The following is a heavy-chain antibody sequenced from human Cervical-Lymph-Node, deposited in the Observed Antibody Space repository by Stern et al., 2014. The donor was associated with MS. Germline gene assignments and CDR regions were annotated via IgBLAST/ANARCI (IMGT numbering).Heavy chain of an antibody. CDR2: ISLKTGSA. J-gene: IGHJ4*02. CDR1: GYTFTAYF. V-gene: IGHV1-2*02. Sequence: VQLVESGAEVVRPGASVKVSCKASGYTFTAYFLHWVRQAPGQGLEWMGWISLKTGSATYAQKFQDRVTMTRDTSINTGYMEVSSLRSDDTAVYYCARDRGSYSDYWGQGTLVAVSS. D-gene: IGHD1-26*01. CDR3: ARDRGSYSDY.